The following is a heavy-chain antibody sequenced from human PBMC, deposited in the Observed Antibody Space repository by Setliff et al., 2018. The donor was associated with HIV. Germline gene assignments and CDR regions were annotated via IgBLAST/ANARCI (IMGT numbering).Heavy chain of an antibody. Sequence: SETLSLTCTVSGGSISTYYWTWIRQPPGKALEWIGYISSSGTTNYNPSLRSRVTISMETSNTRFSLWLRSATAADTATYFCARLGRAIDDGGSSLRLDFWGQGMLVTVSS. CDR3: ARLGRAIDDGGSSLRLDF. CDR1: GGSISTYY. J-gene: IGHJ4*02. V-gene: IGHV4-4*09. CDR2: ISSSGTT. D-gene: IGHD2-21*01.